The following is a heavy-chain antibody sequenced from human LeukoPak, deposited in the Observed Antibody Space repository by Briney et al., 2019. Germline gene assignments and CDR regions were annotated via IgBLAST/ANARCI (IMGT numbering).Heavy chain of an antibody. CDR1: GYTFTGYY. Sequence: ASVKVSCKASGYTFTGYYMHWVRQAPGQGLEWMGWISAYNGNTNYAQKLQGRVTMTTDTSTSTAYMELRSLRSDDTAVYYCALVGTTGTTDYWGQGTLVTVSS. CDR2: ISAYNGNT. D-gene: IGHD1-1*01. V-gene: IGHV1-18*04. CDR3: ALVGTTGTTDY. J-gene: IGHJ4*02.